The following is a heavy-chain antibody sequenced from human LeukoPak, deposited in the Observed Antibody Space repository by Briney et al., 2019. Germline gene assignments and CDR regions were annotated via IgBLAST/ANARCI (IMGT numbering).Heavy chain of an antibody. CDR2: IYYSGST. V-gene: IGHV4-59*08. D-gene: IGHD2-2*01. J-gene: IGHJ4*02. CDR3: ARHCSSTSCYGTYFDY. Sequence: SETLSLTCTVSGGSISSYYWSWIRQPPGKGLAWIGYIYYSGSTNYNPSLKSRVTISVDTSKNQFSLKLSSVTAADTAVYYCARHCSSTSCYGTYFDYWGQGTLVTVSS. CDR1: GGSISSYY.